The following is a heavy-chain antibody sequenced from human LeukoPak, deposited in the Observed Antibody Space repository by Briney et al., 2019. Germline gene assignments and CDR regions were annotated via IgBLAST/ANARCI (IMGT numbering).Heavy chain of an antibody. CDR1: GYTFTGYY. CDR2: IYPNTGGI. D-gene: IGHD5-18*01. J-gene: IGHJ4*02. Sequence: ASMKVSCKSSGYTFTGYYMHWVRQAPGQGLEWMGWIYPNTGGINYAQKFQGRVTMTRDTSISAAYMELSRLRSDDTAVYYCARDPYSNYFDYWGQGTLVTVSS. CDR3: ARDPYSNYFDY. V-gene: IGHV1-2*02.